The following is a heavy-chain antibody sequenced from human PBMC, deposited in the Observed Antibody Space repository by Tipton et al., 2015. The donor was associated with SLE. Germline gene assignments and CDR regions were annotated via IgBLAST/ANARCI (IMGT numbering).Heavy chain of an antibody. CDR3: ARDYGGNAGELDY. CDR1: GGSISRNSYY. D-gene: IGHD4-23*01. V-gene: IGHV4-39*07. Sequence: TLSLTCTVSGGSISRNSYYWGWIRQAPGKGLEWIGSIYYGGSTFYNSSLQSRVTISVDSSKNQFSLKLSSVTAADTAVYYCARDYGGNAGELDYWGQGTLVTVSS. CDR2: IYYGGST. J-gene: IGHJ1*01.